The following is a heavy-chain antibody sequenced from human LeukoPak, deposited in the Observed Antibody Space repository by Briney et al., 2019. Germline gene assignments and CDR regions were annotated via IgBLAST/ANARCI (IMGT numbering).Heavy chain of an antibody. V-gene: IGHV4-34*01. J-gene: IGHJ4*02. CDR1: GGSFSGYY. Sequence: PSETLSLTCAVYGGSFSGYYWSWIRQPPGKGLEWIGEINHSGSTNYNPSLKSRVTISVDTSKNQFSLKLSSVTAADTAVYYCARGAEGSILTGYFHYFDYWGQGTLVTVSS. D-gene: IGHD3-9*01. CDR3: ARGAEGSILTGYFHYFDY. CDR2: INHSGST.